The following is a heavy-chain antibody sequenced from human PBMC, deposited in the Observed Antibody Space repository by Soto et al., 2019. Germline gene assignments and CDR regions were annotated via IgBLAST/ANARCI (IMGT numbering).Heavy chain of an antibody. D-gene: IGHD5-12*01. V-gene: IGHV2-5*02. Sequence: QITLKESGPPLVKPTHTLTLTCNFSGFSLTNKGVGVGWICQPPRQALEWLGIIYWDDDKRYRTSLNNRLTSTNDASKNPVVLTMNIVDTVETATYSCAHLHANSGSEWRYDPWGQGTLVTVSS. CDR3: AHLHANSGSEWRYDP. J-gene: IGHJ5*02. CDR1: GFSLTNKGVG. CDR2: IYWDDDK.